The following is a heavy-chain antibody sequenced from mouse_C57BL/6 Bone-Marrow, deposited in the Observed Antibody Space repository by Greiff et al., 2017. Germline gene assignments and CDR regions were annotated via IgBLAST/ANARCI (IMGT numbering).Heavy chain of an antibody. V-gene: IGHV1-82*01. CDR3: ARFPSTVVATDYAMDY. CDR2: LYPGDGDT. J-gene: IGHJ4*01. D-gene: IGHD1-1*01. Sequence: QVQLQQSGPELVKPGASVKISCKASGYAFSSSWLNWVKQRPGKGLEWIGRLYPGDGDTNYNGKFKGKATLTADKSSSTAYMQLSSLTSEDSAVYFCARFPSTVVATDYAMDYRGQRTSVTVTT. CDR1: GYAFSSSW.